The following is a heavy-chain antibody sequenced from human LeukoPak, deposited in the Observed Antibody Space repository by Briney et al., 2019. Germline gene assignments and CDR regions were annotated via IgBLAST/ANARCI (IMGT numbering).Heavy chain of an antibody. CDR1: GGSITNYY. CDR2: IYYSGST. D-gene: IGHD3-22*01. Sequence: PSETLSLTCTVSGGSITNYYWSWIRQPPGKGLEWIGCIYYSGSTNYNPSLKSRVTISVDTSKNQFSLKLNSVTAADTAVYYCGRPNPDSSGYYGSFDPWGQGILVTVSS. CDR3: GRPNPDSSGYYGSFDP. J-gene: IGHJ5*02. V-gene: IGHV4-59*08.